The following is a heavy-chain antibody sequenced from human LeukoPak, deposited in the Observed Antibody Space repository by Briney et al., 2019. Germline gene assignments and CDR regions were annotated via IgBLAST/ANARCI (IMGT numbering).Heavy chain of an antibody. Sequence: GGSLRLSCAASGFTVSNKYMSWVRQAPGMGLECVSVIYDGGNTYYADSVKGRFTISRDNSKNTLYLQVNSLRAEDTAVYYCARGGASELYYFDYWGQGTLVTVSS. CDR1: GFTVSNKY. D-gene: IGHD2-15*01. CDR2: IYDGGNT. J-gene: IGHJ4*01. CDR3: ARGGASELYYFDY. V-gene: IGHV3-53*01.